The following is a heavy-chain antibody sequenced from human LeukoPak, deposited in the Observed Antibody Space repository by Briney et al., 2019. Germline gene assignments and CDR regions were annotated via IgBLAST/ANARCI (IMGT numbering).Heavy chain of an antibody. CDR3: ARGLTPSSYNWFDP. Sequence: PSETLSLTCAVYGGSFSNYYWSWIRQPPGKGLEWIGEINHSGSTNYNPSLKSRVTISVDTSKNQFSLKLSSVTAADTAAYYCARGLTPSSYNWFDPWGQGSPVTVSS. CDR1: GGSFSNYY. V-gene: IGHV4-34*01. CDR2: INHSGST. D-gene: IGHD2-15*01. J-gene: IGHJ5*02.